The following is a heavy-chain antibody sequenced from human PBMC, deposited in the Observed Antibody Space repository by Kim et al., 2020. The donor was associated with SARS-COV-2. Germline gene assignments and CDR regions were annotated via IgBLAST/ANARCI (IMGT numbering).Heavy chain of an antibody. CDR3: ARDLDGYSSSWSPGSYYYYYGMDV. J-gene: IGHJ6*02. Sequence: ASVKVSCKASGYTFTGYYMHWVRQAPGQGLEWMGRINPNSGGTNYAQKFQGRVTMTRDTSISTAYMELSRLRSDDTAVYYCARDLDGYSSSWSPGSYYYYYGMDVWGQGTTVTVSS. CDR2: INPNSGGT. D-gene: IGHD6-13*01. V-gene: IGHV1-2*06. CDR1: GYTFTGYY.